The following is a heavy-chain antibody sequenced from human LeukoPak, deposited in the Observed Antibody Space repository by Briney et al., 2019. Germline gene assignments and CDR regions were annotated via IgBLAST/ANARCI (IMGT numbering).Heavy chain of an antibody. J-gene: IGHJ4*02. V-gene: IGHV3-9*01. CDR2: ISWNSGSI. D-gene: IGHD3-22*01. CDR1: GFTFDDYA. Sequence: GGSLRLSCAASGFTFDDYAMHWVRQAPGKGLEWVSGISWNSGSIGYADSVKGRFTISRDNAKNSLYLQMNSLRAEDTALYYCAKDILLKYDSSGYYSGFDYWGQGTLVTVSS. CDR3: AKDILLKYDSSGYYSGFDY.